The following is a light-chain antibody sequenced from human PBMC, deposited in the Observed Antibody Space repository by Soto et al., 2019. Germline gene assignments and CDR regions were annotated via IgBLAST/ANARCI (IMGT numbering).Light chain of an antibody. V-gene: IGLV2-14*01. Sequence: QSVLTQPASVSGSPGQSITISCTGTSTDVGGYKYVSWYQQHPGKAPKLMIYEVSNRPSGVSNRFSGSKSGNTASLTISGLQAEDEADYYCSSYTSTSSPPYVLGPGTQLTVL. CDR3: SSYTSTSSPPYV. CDR1: STDVGGYKY. CDR2: EVS. J-gene: IGLJ1*01.